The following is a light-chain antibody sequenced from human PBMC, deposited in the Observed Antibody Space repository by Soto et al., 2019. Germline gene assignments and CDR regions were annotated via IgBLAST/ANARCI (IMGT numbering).Light chain of an antibody. V-gene: IGLV2-8*01. CDR3: SSYAGSSNV. CDR1: SSDVGGYNY. CDR2: EVN. Sequence: QSVLTQPPSAFGSPGQSVTISCTGTSSDVGGYNYVSWYQQHPGKAPKLMIYEVNKRPSGVPDRFSCSKSGNTASLTVSGLQAEDEADYYCSSYAGSSNVFGTGTKVTVL. J-gene: IGLJ1*01.